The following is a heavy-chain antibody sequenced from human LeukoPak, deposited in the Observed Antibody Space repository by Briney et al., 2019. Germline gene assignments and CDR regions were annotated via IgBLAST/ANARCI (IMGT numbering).Heavy chain of an antibody. CDR2: VFYSGNT. V-gene: IGHV4-59*08. CDR3: ARQGTMTYSYFDY. CDR1: GGSISSSNG. Sequence: PSGTLSLTCAVSGGSISSSNGWSWIRQPPGKGLEWLGYVFYSGNTRYNPSLESRVTTSADTSKNQFSLRLTSVTAADTAVYYCARQGTMTYSYFDYWSQGTQVTVSS. J-gene: IGHJ4*02. D-gene: IGHD2-21*01.